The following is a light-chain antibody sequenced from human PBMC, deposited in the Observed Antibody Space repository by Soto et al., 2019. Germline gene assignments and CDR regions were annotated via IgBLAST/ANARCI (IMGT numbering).Light chain of an antibody. CDR2: AAS. J-gene: IGKJ5*01. CDR1: QGISND. V-gene: IGKV1-27*01. CDR3: QKYNSAPHT. Sequence: DIQMTQSPSSQSASVGDRVTITCRASQGISNDLAWYQQKPGKVPKLLIYAASTLQPGVPSRFSGSGSGTDSTLTISSLQPEDVATYYCQKYNSAPHTFGQGTRLEIK.